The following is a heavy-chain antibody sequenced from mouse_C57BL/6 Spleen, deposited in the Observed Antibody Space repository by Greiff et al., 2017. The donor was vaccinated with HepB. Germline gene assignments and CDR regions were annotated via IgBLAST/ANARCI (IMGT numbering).Heavy chain of an antibody. CDR1: GYTFTDYY. CDR3: AGGWLPSWFAY. CDR2: INPNNGGT. Sequence: VQLQQSGPELVKPGASVKISCKASGYTFTDYYMNWVKQSHGKSLEWIGDINPNNGGTSYNQKFKGKATLTVDKSSSTAYMELRSLTSEDSAVYYCAGGWLPSWFAYWGQGTLVTVSA. D-gene: IGHD2-3*01. V-gene: IGHV1-26*01. J-gene: IGHJ3*01.